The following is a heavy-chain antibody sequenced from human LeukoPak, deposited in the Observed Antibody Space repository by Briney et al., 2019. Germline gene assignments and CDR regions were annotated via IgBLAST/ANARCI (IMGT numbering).Heavy chain of an antibody. D-gene: IGHD6-19*01. J-gene: IGHJ5*02. V-gene: IGHV4-34*01. CDR1: GGSFSGYY. Sequence: SETLPLTCAVYGGSFSGYYWSWIRQPPGKGLEWIGEINHSGSTNYNPSLKSRVTISVDTSKNQFSLKLSSVTAADTAVYYCAKLEVIAVAGSNWSDPWGQGTLVTVSS. CDR2: INHSGST. CDR3: AKLEVIAVAGSNWSDP.